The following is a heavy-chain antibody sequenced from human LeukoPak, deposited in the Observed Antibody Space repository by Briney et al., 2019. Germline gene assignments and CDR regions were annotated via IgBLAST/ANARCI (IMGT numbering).Heavy chain of an antibody. CDR3: ARVMAAAGTGAFDI. J-gene: IGHJ3*02. CDR2: ISAYNGNT. D-gene: IGHD6-13*01. V-gene: IGHV1-18*01. Sequence: ASVKVSCKASGYTFTSYGISWVRQAPGQGLEWMGWISAYNGNTNYAQKLQGRVTMTTDTSTSTAYMELRSLRSDDTAVYYCARVMAAAGTGAFDIWGQGTMVTVSS. CDR1: GYTFTSYG.